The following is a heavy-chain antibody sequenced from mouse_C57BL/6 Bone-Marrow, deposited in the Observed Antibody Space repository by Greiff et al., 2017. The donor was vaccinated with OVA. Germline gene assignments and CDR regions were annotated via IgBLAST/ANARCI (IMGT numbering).Heavy chain of an antibody. CDR1: GYTFTGYW. J-gene: IGHJ4*01. V-gene: IGHV1-9*01. Sequence: VQLQQSGAELMKPGASVKLSCKATGYTFTGYWIEWVKQRPGHGLEWIGEILPGSSSTNYNEKFKGKATFTADTSSNTAYMQLSSLTTEDSAIYYCARGGVYYAMDYWGQGTSVTVSS. CDR3: ARGGVYYAMDY. CDR2: ILPGSSST.